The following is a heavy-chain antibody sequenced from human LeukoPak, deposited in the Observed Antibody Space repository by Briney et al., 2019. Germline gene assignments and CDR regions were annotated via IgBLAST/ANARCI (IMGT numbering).Heavy chain of an antibody. CDR1: RFTFSSYS. V-gene: IGHV3-21*01. J-gene: IGHJ6*03. D-gene: IGHD4-17*01. CDR2: ISSSSSYI. CDR3: AKDPGEAVRGYYMDV. Sequence: GGSLRLSCAASRFTFSSYSMNWVRQAPGKGLEWVSSISSSSSYIYYADSVKGRFTISRDNAKNSLYLQMNSLRAEDTAVYYCAKDPGEAVRGYYMDVWGKGNTVTISS.